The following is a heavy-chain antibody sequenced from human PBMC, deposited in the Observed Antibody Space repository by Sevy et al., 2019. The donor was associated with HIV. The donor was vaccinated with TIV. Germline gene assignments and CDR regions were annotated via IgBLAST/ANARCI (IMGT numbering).Heavy chain of an antibody. CDR3: AFGGGLHV. Sequence: GGSLRLSCAASGFTFSSNELNWVRQAPGKGLEWVSYISSSGGTIYYAYSVEGRFTISRDNAKNSLFLQMNNLRAEDTAIYYCAFGGGLHVWGQGTMVTVSS. V-gene: IGHV3-48*03. CDR1: GFTFSSNE. J-gene: IGHJ6*02. D-gene: IGHD2-15*01. CDR2: ISSSGGTI.